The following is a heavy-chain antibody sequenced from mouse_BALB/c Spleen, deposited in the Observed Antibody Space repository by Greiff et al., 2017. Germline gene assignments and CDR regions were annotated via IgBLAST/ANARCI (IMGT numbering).Heavy chain of an antibody. J-gene: IGHJ4*01. CDR3: ARTEEDAMDY. Sequence: EVQRVESGGGLVKPGGSLKLSCAASGFTFSDYYMYWVRQTPEKRLEWVATISDGGSYTYYPDSVKGRFTISRDNAKNNLYLQMSSLKSEDTAMYYCARTEEDAMDYWGQGTSVTVSS. V-gene: IGHV5-4*02. CDR2: ISDGGSYT. CDR1: GFTFSDYY.